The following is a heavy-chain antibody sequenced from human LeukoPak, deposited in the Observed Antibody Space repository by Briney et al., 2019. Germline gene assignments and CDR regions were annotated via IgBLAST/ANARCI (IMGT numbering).Heavy chain of an antibody. Sequence: PGGSLRLSCGASGFTFSYHWMHWVRQVPGKGLVWASRIDGGGSSTSYADSVKGRFSISRDNAKSTLYLQMSSLRAEDTAVYYCARGPGSSGGAYVGDYWGPGTLVTVSS. J-gene: IGHJ4*01. CDR2: IDGGGSST. D-gene: IGHD3-22*01. V-gene: IGHV3-74*01. CDR3: ARGPGSSGGAYVGDY. CDR1: GFTFSYHW.